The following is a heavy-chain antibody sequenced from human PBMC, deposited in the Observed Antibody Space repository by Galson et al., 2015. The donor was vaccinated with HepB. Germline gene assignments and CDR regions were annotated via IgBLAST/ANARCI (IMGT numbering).Heavy chain of an antibody. V-gene: IGHV1-46*03. CDR2: INPSGGST. CDR1: GYTFTSYY. D-gene: IGHD6-19*01. Sequence: SVKVSCKASGYTFTSYYMHWVRQAPGQGLEWMGIINPSGGSTSYAQKFQGRVTMTRDTSTSTVYMELSSLRSEDTAVYYCARDSSGWYGNGWFDPWGQGTLVTVSS. CDR3: ARDSSGWYGNGWFDP. J-gene: IGHJ5*02.